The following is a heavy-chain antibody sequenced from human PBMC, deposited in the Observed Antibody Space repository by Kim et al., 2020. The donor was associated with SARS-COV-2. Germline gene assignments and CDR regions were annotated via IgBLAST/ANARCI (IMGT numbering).Heavy chain of an antibody. CDR2: IKSQTDGGTT. V-gene: IGHV3-15*01. Sequence: GGSMRLSCEPSGFTFAYAWLSWVRQAPGKGLEWIGRIKSQTDGGTTHIAAAVQGRFTVSRDDSKNIFFLNMDRLTPEDTAVYFCTTAGHHGQPPNWFDPWGQGTLVTVSS. J-gene: IGHJ5*02. CDR1: GFTFAYAW. CDR3: TTAGHHGQPPNWFDP.